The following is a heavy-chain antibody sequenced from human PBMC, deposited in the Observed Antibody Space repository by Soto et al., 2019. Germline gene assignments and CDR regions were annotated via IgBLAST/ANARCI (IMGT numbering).Heavy chain of an antibody. Sequence: PSETLPLTCTDSGGSISGYYWSWIRQPPGKGLEWIGEINHSGSTNYNPSLKSRVTISVDTSKNQFSLKLSSVTAADTAVYYCARVRGSYYWRWGQGTLVTVSS. D-gene: IGHD1-26*01. CDR3: ARVRGSYYWR. V-gene: IGHV4-34*01. J-gene: IGHJ4*02. CDR2: INHSGST. CDR1: GGSISGYY.